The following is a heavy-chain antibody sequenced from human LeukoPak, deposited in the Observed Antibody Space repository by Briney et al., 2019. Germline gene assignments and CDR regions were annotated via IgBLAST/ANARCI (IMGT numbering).Heavy chain of an antibody. CDR1: GFTFSSYA. J-gene: IGHJ6*03. V-gene: IGHV3-23*01. CDR3: AKSYYDILTGYYSTYYYMDV. D-gene: IGHD3-9*01. CDR2: ISGSGGST. Sequence: AGSLRLSCAASGFTFSSYAMSWVRQAPGKGLEWVSAISGSGGSTYYADSVKGRFTISRDNSKNTLYLQMNSLRAEDTAVYYCAKSYYDILTGYYSTYYYMDVWGKGTTVTVSS.